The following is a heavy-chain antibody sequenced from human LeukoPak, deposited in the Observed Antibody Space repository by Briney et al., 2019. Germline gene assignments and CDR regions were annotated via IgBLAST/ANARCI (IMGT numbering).Heavy chain of an antibody. CDR2: MSYDGSNK. V-gene: IGHV3-30*18. Sequence: GGSLRLSCAASGFTFSSYGMHWVRQAPGKGLEWVAVMSYDGSNKYYADSVKGRFTISRDNSKNTLYLQMNSLRAEDTAVYYCAKTSYYGDYWGQGTLVTVSS. J-gene: IGHJ4*02. CDR1: GFTFSSYG. CDR3: AKTSYYGDY.